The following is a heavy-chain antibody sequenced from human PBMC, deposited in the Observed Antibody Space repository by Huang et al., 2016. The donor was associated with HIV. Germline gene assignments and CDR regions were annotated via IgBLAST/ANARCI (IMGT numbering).Heavy chain of an antibody. Sequence: QVHLVQSGAEVKKPGASVKVSCKASGYTFTSYNINGVRQATGQGLEWMGWRNPSSGNTGDAQKFQGRVTITRDTSIGTAYMELSSLRSDDTAVYYCARGAVFAFFHYYYSYMDVWGKGTTVTVSS. J-gene: IGHJ6*03. D-gene: IGHD2-8*01. CDR3: ARGAVFAFFHYYYSYMDV. CDR2: RNPSSGNT. V-gene: IGHV1-8*01. CDR1: GYTFTSYN.